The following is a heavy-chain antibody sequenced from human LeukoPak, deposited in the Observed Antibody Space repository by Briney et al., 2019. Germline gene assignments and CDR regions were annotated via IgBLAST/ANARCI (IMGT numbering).Heavy chain of an antibody. CDR2: IYYSGST. J-gene: IGHJ6*02. D-gene: IGHD4-11*01. CDR1: GGSISSYY. V-gene: IGHV4-59*01. CDR3: ARDRNSNYSGWCTWYYYYGMDV. Sequence: SETLSLTCTVSGGSISSYYWSWIRQPPGKGLEWIGYIYYSGSTNYNPSLKSRVTISVDTSKNQFSLKLSSVTAADTAVYYCARDRNSNYSGWCTWYYYYGMDVWGQGTTVTVSS.